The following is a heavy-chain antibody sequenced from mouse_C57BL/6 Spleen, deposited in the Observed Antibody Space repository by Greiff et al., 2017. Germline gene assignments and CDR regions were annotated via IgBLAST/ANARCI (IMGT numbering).Heavy chain of an antibody. CDR2: INPSSGYT. Sequence: VQLQESGAELARPGASVKMSCKASGYTFTSYTMHWVKQRPGQGLEWIGYINPSSGYTKYNQKFKDKATLTADKSSSTAYMQLSSLTSEDSAVYYCARSRLEYYGSSYWFAYWGQGTLVTVSA. D-gene: IGHD1-1*01. J-gene: IGHJ3*01. CDR3: ARSRLEYYGSSYWFAY. CDR1: GYTFTSYT. V-gene: IGHV1-4*01.